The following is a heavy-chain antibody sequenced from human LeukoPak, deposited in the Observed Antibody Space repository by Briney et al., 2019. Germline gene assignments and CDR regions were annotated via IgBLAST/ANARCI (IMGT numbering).Heavy chain of an antibody. Sequence: SETLSLTCIVSAGSFSIYYWSWIRQPAGKGLEWIGHIYTSGSTNYNPSLKSRVTMSLDTSKNQFSLKLSSVTAADTAVYYCARGPTTMTRAFDYWGQGTLVTVSS. CDR2: IYTSGST. V-gene: IGHV4-4*07. J-gene: IGHJ4*02. CDR3: ARGPTTMTRAFDY. CDR1: AGSFSIYY. D-gene: IGHD4-11*01.